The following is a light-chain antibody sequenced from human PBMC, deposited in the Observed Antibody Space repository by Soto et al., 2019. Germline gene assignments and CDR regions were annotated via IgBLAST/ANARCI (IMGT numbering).Light chain of an antibody. V-gene: IGLV2-14*01. CDR3: SSYTTTATVV. J-gene: IGLJ2*01. Sequence: ALTQPASVSGSPGQSIAISCTGTSSDVGNYDYVSWYQQHPGQVPKLIVYEVTNRPSGVSNRFSGAKSGNTASLTISGLQAEDEADYYCSSYTTTATVVFGGGTKVTVL. CDR2: EVT. CDR1: SSDVGNYDY.